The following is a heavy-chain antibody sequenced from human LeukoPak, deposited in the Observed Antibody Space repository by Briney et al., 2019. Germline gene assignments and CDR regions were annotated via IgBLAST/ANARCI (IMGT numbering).Heavy chain of an antibody. CDR1: GFTFNNYA. Sequence: PGGSLRLSCVSSGFTFNNYAMNWVRQAPGKGLEWVSSISGSGSITYYADSVKGRFTISRDTSKNTLWLQMNSLGVDDTALYYCAKSLGGDYGSGSYYVVFDSWGQGTLVTVSS. V-gene: IGHV3-23*01. D-gene: IGHD3-10*01. J-gene: IGHJ4*02. CDR2: ISGSGSIT. CDR3: AKSLGGDYGSGSYYVVFDS.